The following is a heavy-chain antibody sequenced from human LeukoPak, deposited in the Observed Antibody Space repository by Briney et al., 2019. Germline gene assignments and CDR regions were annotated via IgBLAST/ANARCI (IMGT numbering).Heavy chain of an antibody. Sequence: SETLSLTCTVSGYSISSGYYWGWIRQPPGKGLEWIGSIYHSGSTYYNPSLKSRVTISVDTSKNQFSLKLSSVTAADTAVYYCAREKGIVVVPAAIPEAYWYFDLWGRGTLVTVSS. D-gene: IGHD2-2*01. V-gene: IGHV4-38-2*02. CDR2: IYHSGST. CDR1: GYSISSGYY. J-gene: IGHJ2*01. CDR3: AREKGIVVVPAAIPEAYWYFDL.